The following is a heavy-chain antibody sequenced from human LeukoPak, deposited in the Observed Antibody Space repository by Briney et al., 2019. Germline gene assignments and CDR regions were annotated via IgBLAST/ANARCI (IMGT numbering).Heavy chain of an antibody. J-gene: IGHJ4*02. V-gene: IGHV3-30-3*01. CDR1: GFTFSSYA. Sequence: GGSLRLSCAASGFTFSSYAMHWVRQAPGKGLEWVAVISYDGSNKYYADSVKGRFTISRDNSKNTLYLQMNSLRAEDTAVYYCARENHPLIGGGSRNRKYFDYWGQGTLVTVSS. CDR2: ISYDGSNK. CDR3: ARENHPLIGGGSRNRKYFDY. D-gene: IGHD2-15*01.